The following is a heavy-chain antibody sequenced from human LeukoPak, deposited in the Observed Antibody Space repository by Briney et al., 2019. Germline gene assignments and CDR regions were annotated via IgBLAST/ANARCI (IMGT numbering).Heavy chain of an antibody. J-gene: IGHJ4*02. V-gene: IGHV4-4*02. CDR2: VFHSGST. CDR3: ARAAHSGSLAPFDY. D-gene: IGHD1-26*01. CDR1: GGSLSSGNR. Sequence: PSETLSLTCGVSGGSLSSGNRWSWVRQPPGKGLEWIGEVFHSGSTNFNPSLKSRVTISIDKSKNQFSLKLSSVTAADTAVYYCARAAHSGSLAPFDYWGQGTLVTVSS.